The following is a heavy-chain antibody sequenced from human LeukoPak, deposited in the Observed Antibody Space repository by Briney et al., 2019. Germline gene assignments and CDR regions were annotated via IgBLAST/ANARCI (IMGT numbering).Heavy chain of an antibody. Sequence: GGSLRLSCAASGFTFTTYWMSWVRQAPGKGLERVANIKQDGSDKYYVDSVKGRFTISRDNAKNSLYLQMNSLRADDTAVYYCSRGGRGDYWGQGTLVTVSS. CDR1: GFTFTTYW. D-gene: IGHD3-16*01. CDR3: SRGGRGDY. J-gene: IGHJ4*02. V-gene: IGHV3-7*01. CDR2: IKQDGSDK.